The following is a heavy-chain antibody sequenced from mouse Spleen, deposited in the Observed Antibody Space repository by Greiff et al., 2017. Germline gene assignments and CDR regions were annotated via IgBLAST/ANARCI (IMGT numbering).Heavy chain of an antibody. V-gene: IGHV6-3*01. J-gene: IGHJ2*01. CDR1: GFTFSNYW. CDR3: AITTVVATVDY. D-gene: IGHD1-1*01. CDR2: IRLKSDNYAT. Sequence: EVQVVESGGGLVQPGGSMKLSCVASGFTFSNYWMNWVRQSPEKGLEWVAQIRLKSDNYATHYAESVKGRFTISRDDSKSSVYLQMNNLRAEDTGIYYCAITTVVATVDYWGQGTTLTVSS.